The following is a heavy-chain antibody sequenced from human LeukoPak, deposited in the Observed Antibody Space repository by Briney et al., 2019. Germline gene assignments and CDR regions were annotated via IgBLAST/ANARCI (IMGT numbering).Heavy chain of an antibody. D-gene: IGHD3-22*01. CDR2: INPSGGST. CDR1: GYTFTNYY. V-gene: IGHV1-46*01. CDR3: TRDHTSGNPPFYS. J-gene: IGHJ4*03. Sequence: ASVKDSCKASGYTFTNYYIHWVRQAPGQGLEWMGIINPSGGSTSYAQKFQGRVTMTRDTPTSTVYMELNSLRSEDTAMYYCTRDHTSGNPPFYSWGHGELLTVSS.